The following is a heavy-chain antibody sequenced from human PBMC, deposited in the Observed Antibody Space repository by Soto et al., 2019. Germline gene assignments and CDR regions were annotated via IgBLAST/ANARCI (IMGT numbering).Heavy chain of an antibody. CDR3: AKDFVSRKGVYDPFDI. Sequence: GGSLRLSCAASGFTFSTSAMNWVRQAPGKGLEWVSLTSDSGGSTYYADSVKGRFTISRDNSKNTLYLKMNSLRVEDTAVYYCAKDFVSRKGVYDPFDIWGPGTKVTVSS. D-gene: IGHD2-8*01. CDR1: GFTFSTSA. CDR2: TSDSGGST. J-gene: IGHJ3*02. V-gene: IGHV3-23*01.